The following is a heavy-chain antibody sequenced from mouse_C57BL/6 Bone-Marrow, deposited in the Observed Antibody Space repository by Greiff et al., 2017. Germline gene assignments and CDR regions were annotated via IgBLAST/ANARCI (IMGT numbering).Heavy chain of an antibody. CDR1: GYTFTSYW. CDR3: ARPCASNDWYFDV. D-gene: IGHD2-5*01. Sequence: QVQLQQSGAELVKPGASVKMSCKASGYTFTSYWITWVKQRPGQGLEWIGDIFPGSGSTNYNEKFKSKATLTVDTSSSTAYMQLSSLTSEDSAFYYCARPCASNDWYFDVWGRGTTVTVSS. J-gene: IGHJ1*03. CDR2: IFPGSGST. V-gene: IGHV1-55*01.